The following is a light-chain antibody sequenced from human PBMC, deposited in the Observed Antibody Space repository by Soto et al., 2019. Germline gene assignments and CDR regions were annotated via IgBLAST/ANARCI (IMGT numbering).Light chain of an antibody. J-gene: IGLJ1*01. CDR3: CSYTGNSLYV. CDR2: EGS. V-gene: IGLV2-23*01. Sequence: QSVLTQPASVSGPPGQSITISCTGTSSDVGSYNLVSWYQQHPGKAPKLMIYEGSKRPSGVPNRFSGSKSGNTPSLTISGLQAEDEADYYCCSYTGNSLYVFGTGTKVTVL. CDR1: SSDVGSYNL.